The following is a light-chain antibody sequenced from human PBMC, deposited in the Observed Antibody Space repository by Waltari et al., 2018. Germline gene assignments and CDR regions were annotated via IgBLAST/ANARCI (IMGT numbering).Light chain of an antibody. Sequence: DIVMTESPDSLAVSLGERVSITCKSSQSIFYSSYNQNYLAWYQQKPGLPPKLLIYWAAARESGVPDRFSGSGSGTDFTLTISSRQAEDVAVYYCQQYYSTPPTFGLGTKIEIK. CDR3: QQYYSTPPT. V-gene: IGKV4-1*01. J-gene: IGKJ1*01. CDR1: QSIFYSSYNQNY. CDR2: WAA.